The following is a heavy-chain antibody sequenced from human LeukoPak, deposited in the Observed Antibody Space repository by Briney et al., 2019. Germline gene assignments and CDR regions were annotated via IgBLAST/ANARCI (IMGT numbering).Heavy chain of an antibody. J-gene: IGHJ4*02. CDR3: ARYRYNSSWRRGYFDY. Sequence: SETLSLTCTVSGDSISTSNSYWGWIRQPPGKGLEWIGSIYNSGGTYYNPSLKSRVAISVDTSKNQFSLKLTSMTAADTAVYFCARYRYNSSWRRGYFDYWGQGTLVTVSS. V-gene: IGHV4-39*07. D-gene: IGHD6-13*01. CDR1: GDSISTSNSY. CDR2: IYNSGGT.